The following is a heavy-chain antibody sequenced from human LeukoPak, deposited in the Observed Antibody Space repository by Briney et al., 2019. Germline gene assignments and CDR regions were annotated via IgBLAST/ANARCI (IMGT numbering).Heavy chain of an antibody. D-gene: IGHD6-13*01. Sequence: GASVKVSCKASGYTFSSYDINWVRQAPGQGLEWMGWMNPNSGNTGSAQKFQGRVTMTRNTSISTAYMELSSLRSEDTAVYYCARGSPNSPAYSSSWYPFTYVSRTPLDYWGQGTLVTVSS. V-gene: IGHV1-8*01. CDR2: MNPNSGNT. J-gene: IGHJ4*02. CDR3: ARGSPNSPAYSSSWYPFTYVSRTPLDY. CDR1: GYTFSSYD.